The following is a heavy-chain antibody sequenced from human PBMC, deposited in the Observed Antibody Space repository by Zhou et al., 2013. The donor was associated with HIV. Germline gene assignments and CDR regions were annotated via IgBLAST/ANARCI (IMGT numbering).Heavy chain of an antibody. CDR2: VIPVLQIA. CDR1: GDTFSTDV. J-gene: IGHJ4*02. Sequence: QVHLVQSGPEVKKPGSSVKVSCKASGDTFSTDVISWVRQAPGHGLEWVGGVIPVLQIAHYSQKFQGRVTVSADKSKTISYLELSSLRSEDTALYFCASGTHDLRALSWLSDNWGQGTLVIVSS. D-gene: IGHD3-16*02. V-gene: IGHV1-69*17. CDR3: ASGTHDLRALSWLSDN.